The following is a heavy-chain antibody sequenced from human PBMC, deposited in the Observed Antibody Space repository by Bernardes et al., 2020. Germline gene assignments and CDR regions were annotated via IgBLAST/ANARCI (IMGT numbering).Heavy chain of an antibody. D-gene: IGHD2-15*01. CDR1: GGCINNYY. Sequence: SETLSLTCTVSGGCINNYYWSWIRQPPGKGLEWIGYIYYSGSTNYNPSLKSRVTISVDTSKNQFSLKLDSVTAADTAVYYCARGYCSGGNCYSGPFDYWGQGTLVTVSS. CDR3: ARGYCSGGNCYSGPFDY. V-gene: IGHV4-59*01. J-gene: IGHJ4*02. CDR2: IYYSGST.